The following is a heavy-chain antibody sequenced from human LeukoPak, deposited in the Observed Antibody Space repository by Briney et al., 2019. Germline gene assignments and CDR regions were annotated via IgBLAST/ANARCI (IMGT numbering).Heavy chain of an antibody. CDR1: GGSISSYY. CDR2: IYYSGST. Sequence: PSETLSLTCTVSGGSISSYYWSWIRQPPGKGLEWIGYIYYSGSTNYNPSLKSRVTISVDTSKNQFSLKLSSVTAADTAVYYYARESEQWLAVFDYWGQGTLVTVSS. CDR3: ARESEQWLAVFDY. D-gene: IGHD6-19*01. V-gene: IGHV4-59*01. J-gene: IGHJ4*02.